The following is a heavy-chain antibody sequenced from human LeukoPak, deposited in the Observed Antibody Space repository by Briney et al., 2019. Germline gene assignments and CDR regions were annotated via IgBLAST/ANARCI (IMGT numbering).Heavy chain of an antibody. CDR3: ARRPYSDTSGRLSDV. CDR2: IGSSGSPT. CDR1: GFTFNNYW. Sequence: PGGSLRLSCVASGFTFNNYWMHWVRQAPGKGLEWISYIGSSGSPTHYADSVGGRFTISRDNAKNSLYLQMNSLRDEDTAVYFCARRPYSDTSGRLSDVWGQGTTVTVSS. V-gene: IGHV3-48*02. D-gene: IGHD3-22*01. J-gene: IGHJ6*02.